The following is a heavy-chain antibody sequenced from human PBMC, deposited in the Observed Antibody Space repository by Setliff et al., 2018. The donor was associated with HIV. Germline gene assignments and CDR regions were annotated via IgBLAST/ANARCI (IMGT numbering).Heavy chain of an antibody. CDR2: ISVSGTTI. CDR3: ARGGSTWPLDY. CDR1: GFSFSTYE. Sequence: GGSLRLSCAASGFSFSTYEMNWVSQAPGKVLEWVSYISVSGTTIYYADSVKGRFTLSRDNAKNALYLQMHNLRAEDTALYYCARGGSTWPLDYWGQVTLVTVSS. V-gene: IGHV3-48*03. J-gene: IGHJ4*02. D-gene: IGHD6-13*01.